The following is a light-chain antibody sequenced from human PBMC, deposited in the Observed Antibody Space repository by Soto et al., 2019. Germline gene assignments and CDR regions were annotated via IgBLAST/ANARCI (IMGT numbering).Light chain of an antibody. V-gene: IGKV3-11*01. J-gene: IGKJ3*01. CDR2: DAS. Sequence: EIVLTQSPATLSLSPGERATLSCRASQSVSSYLALYQQKPGQSPRLLIYDASNRATGIPARFSGSGSGTDFTLTISSLEPEDFAVYYFQQRSNWPPVFGPGTKVDIK. CDR1: QSVSSY. CDR3: QQRSNWPPV.